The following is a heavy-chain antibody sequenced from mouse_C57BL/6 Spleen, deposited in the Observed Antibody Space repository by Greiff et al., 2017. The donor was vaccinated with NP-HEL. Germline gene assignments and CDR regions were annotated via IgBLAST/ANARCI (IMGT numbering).Heavy chain of an antibody. J-gene: IGHJ4*01. CDR1: GYTFTSYW. CDR3: AREAMSTTGSYYAKEY. CDR2: IDPSDSET. D-gene: IGHD2-4*01. Sequence: QVQLQQPGAELVRPGSSVKLSCKASGYTFTSYWMHWVKQRPIQGLEWIGNIDPSDSETHYNQKFKDKATLTVDKSSSTAYMQLSSLTSEDSAVYYCAREAMSTTGSYYAKEYWGQGTSVTVSS. V-gene: IGHV1-52*01.